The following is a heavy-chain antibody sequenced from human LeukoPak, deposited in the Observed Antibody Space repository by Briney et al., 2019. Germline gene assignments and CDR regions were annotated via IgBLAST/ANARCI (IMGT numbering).Heavy chain of an antibody. CDR1: GYTFTGYY. CDR3: ARDVYSNYVGFWFDP. D-gene: IGHD4-4*01. CDR2: INPNSGGT. Sequence: ASVKVSCKASGYTFTGYYMHWVRQAPGRGLEWMGWINPNSGGTNYAQKFQGRVTMTRDTSISTAYMKLSRLRSDDTAVYYCARDVYSNYVGFWFDPWGQGTLVTVSS. J-gene: IGHJ5*02. V-gene: IGHV1-2*02.